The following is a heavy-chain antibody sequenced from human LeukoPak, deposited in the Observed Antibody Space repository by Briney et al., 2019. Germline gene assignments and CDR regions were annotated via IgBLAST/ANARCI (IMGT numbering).Heavy chain of an antibody. D-gene: IGHD3-10*01. V-gene: IGHV1-18*01. CDR3: ARDYGSGSYRFDY. CDR2: ISAYSGNT. Sequence: ASVKVSCKASGYTFTSYGIIWVRQAPRQGLEWMGWISAYSGNTNYAQNLQGRVTMTTDTSTSTAYMEVRSLRSDDTAVYYCARDYGSGSYRFDYWGQGTLVTVSS. CDR1: GYTFTSYG. J-gene: IGHJ4*02.